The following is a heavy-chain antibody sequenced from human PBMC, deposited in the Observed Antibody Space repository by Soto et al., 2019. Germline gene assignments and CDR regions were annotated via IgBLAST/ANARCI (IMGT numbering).Heavy chain of an antibody. V-gene: IGHV1-69*06. Sequence: QVQLVQSGAEVKKPGSSVKVSCKASGGTFSSYAISWVRQAPGQGLEWMGGIIPIFGTANYAQKFQGRVTITADKSTSTDYMELSSLRSEDTAVYYCARGYYYDSSGYYRSYYFDYWCQGTLVTVSS. CDR1: GGTFSSYA. J-gene: IGHJ4*02. CDR2: IIPIFGTA. D-gene: IGHD3-22*01. CDR3: ARGYYYDSSGYYRSYYFDY.